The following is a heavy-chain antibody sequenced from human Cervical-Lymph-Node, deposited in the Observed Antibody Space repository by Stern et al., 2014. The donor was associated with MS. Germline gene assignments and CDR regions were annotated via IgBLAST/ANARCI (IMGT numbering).Heavy chain of an antibody. Sequence: QVQLVESGPGLVKPSETLSLTCTVSGGSISSYYWSWIRQPPGKALQWIGYIYYSGSTNYNPSLKSRVTISVDTSKNQFSLKLSSVTAADTAVYYCARGLGSYFFRWFDPWGQGTLVTVSS. J-gene: IGHJ5*02. D-gene: IGHD1-26*01. CDR2: IYYSGST. V-gene: IGHV4-59*01. CDR1: GGSISSYY. CDR3: ARGLGSYFFRWFDP.